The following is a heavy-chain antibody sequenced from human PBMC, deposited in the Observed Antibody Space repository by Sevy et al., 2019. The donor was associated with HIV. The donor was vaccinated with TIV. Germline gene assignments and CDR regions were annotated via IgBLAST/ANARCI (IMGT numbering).Heavy chain of an antibody. V-gene: IGHV4-61*01. Sequence: SETLSLTCTVSGGSVSSGSYYWSWIRQPPGKGLESIGYIYYSGSTNYNPSIKSRVTISVDTSKSQFSLKLSSVTAADTAVYYCARDVSYDSSGYYYAPYGMDVWGQGTTVTVSS. J-gene: IGHJ6*02. CDR1: GGSVSSGSYY. D-gene: IGHD3-22*01. CDR3: ARDVSYDSSGYYYAPYGMDV. CDR2: IYYSGST.